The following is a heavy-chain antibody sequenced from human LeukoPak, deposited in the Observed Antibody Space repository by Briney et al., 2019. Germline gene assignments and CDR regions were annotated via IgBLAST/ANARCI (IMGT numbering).Heavy chain of an antibody. V-gene: IGHV3-21*01. Sequence: GGSLRLSCAASGFTFSSYSMNWVRQAPGKGLEWVSSISSSSSYIYYAVSVKGRFTISRDNAKNSLYLQMNSLRAEDTAVYYCARVADGDFDYWGQGTLVTVSS. D-gene: IGHD4-17*01. CDR2: ISSSSSYI. J-gene: IGHJ4*02. CDR1: GFTFSSYS. CDR3: ARVADGDFDY.